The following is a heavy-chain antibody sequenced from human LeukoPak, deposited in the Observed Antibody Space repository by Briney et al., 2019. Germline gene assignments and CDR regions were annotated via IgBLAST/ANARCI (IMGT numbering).Heavy chain of an antibody. Sequence: GGSLRLSCAASGFTVSSTYMTWVSQAPGKRLEWVANIKQDGNEKYYVDSVKGRFTISRDNAKNSLYLQMNSLRAEDTAVYYCARVQSYSFDYWGQGTLVTVSS. CDR2: IKQDGNEK. CDR3: ARVQSYSFDY. CDR1: GFTVSSTY. V-gene: IGHV3-7*01. D-gene: IGHD3-10*01. J-gene: IGHJ4*02.